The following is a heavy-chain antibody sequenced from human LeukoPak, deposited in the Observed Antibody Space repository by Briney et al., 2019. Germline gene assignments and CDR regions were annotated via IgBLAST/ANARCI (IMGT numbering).Heavy chain of an antibody. CDR1: GYSFTSYW. V-gene: IGHV5-51*01. CDR2: IYPGDSNT. CDR3: ARLVAMVRGVISWFDP. J-gene: IGHJ5*02. Sequence: RGESLKISCKGSGYSFTSYWIGWVRQMPGKGLEWMGIIYPGDSNTKYSPSFQGQVIISADKSISTTYLQWSSLKASDTAMYYCARLVAMVRGVISWFDPWGQGTLVTVSS. D-gene: IGHD3-10*01.